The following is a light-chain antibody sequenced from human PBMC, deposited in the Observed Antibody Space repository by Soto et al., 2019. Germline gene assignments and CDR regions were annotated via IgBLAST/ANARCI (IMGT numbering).Light chain of an antibody. J-gene: IGLJ1*01. V-gene: IGLV2-14*01. Sequence: QSALTQHASVSGSPGQSITIACTGTSSDVGGSEFVSWYRHHPVKAPQLIIYEVSNRPSGVSNRFSGSKSGNTASLTISGLQAEDEAHYYCCSYSSTSTLVFGTGTKLTVL. CDR2: EVS. CDR3: CSYSSTSTLV. CDR1: SSDVGGSEF.